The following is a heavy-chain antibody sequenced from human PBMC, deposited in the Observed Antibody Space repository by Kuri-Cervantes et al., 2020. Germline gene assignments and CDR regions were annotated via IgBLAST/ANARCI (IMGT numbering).Heavy chain of an antibody. CDR1: GGSISSYY. CDR2: IYSSVST. J-gene: IGHJ4*02. Sequence: SETLSLTCTVSGGSISSYYWSWIRQPPGKGLEWIGYIYSSVSTSYNPSLRSRVTMSIDTSKNQFSLKLTSVTAADAAVYYCVRQRSYYESNGLQNYYFDYWGQGTLVTVSS. CDR3: VRQRSYYESNGLQNYYFDY. D-gene: IGHD3-22*01. V-gene: IGHV4-59*01.